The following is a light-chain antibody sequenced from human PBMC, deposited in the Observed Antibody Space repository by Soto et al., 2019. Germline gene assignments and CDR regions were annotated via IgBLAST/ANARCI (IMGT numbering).Light chain of an antibody. CDR2: GVT. Sequence: QAASVSGSPGQSITISCTGTSSDIGAYNYVSWYQQYPGKAPKLMIYGVTNRPSGVSNRFSGSKTGNTASLTISGLQAEDEADYYCFSHRSGDSHVFGTGTKLTVL. J-gene: IGLJ1*01. V-gene: IGLV2-14*01. CDR1: SSDIGAYNY. CDR3: FSHRSGDSHV.